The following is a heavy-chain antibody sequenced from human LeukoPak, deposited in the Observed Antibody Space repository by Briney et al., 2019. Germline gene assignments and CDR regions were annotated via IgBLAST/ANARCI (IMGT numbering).Heavy chain of an antibody. V-gene: IGHV1-18*01. CDR2: ISPYNGRT. D-gene: IGHD1-1*01. CDR3: ARDRTGSFDY. CDR1: GYTFADYG. J-gene: IGHJ4*02. Sequence: ASVKVSCKASGYTFADYGFGWVRQAPGQGLEWMGWISPYNGRTIYAQNLQGRVTMTTDTSTSTAYMELRGLTSDDTAVYYCARDRTGSFDYWGQGTLVTVSS.